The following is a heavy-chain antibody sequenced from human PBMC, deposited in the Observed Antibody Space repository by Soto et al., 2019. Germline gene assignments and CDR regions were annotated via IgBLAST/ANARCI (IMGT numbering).Heavy chain of an antibody. D-gene: IGHD6-6*01. CDR1: GFTFSSYS. Sequence: GGSLRLSCAASGFTFSSYSMNWVRQAPGKGLEWVSYISSSSSTIYYADSVKGRFTISRDNAKNSLYLQMNSLRAEDTAVYYCARGNKIAATNYWGQGTLVTVSS. J-gene: IGHJ4*02. CDR3: ARGNKIAATNY. V-gene: IGHV3-48*01. CDR2: ISSSSSTI.